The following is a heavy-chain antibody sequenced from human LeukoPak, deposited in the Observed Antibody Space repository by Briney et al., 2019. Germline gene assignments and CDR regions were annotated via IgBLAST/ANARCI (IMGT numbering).Heavy chain of an antibody. CDR1: GFSFSSYA. Sequence: GGSLRLSCAAAGFSFSSYAMSWVRQAPGKGLEWVSAISGSGGSTYNADSVKGRFTISRDDSKNTLYLQMNSLRAEDTAVYYCAKAPVGYYYDSSGERYFDYWGQGTLVTVSS. J-gene: IGHJ4*02. CDR3: AKAPVGYYYDSSGERYFDY. D-gene: IGHD3-22*01. V-gene: IGHV3-23*01. CDR2: ISGSGGST.